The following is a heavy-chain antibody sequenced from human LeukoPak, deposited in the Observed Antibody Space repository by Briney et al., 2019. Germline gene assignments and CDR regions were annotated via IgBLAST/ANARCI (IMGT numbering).Heavy chain of an antibody. CDR2: IYTSGST. CDR3: ARVVVVPAAMMGYYYMDV. CDR1: GGSISSYY. Sequence: SETLSLTCTVSGGSISSYYWSWIRQPAGKGLEWIGRIYTSGSTNYNPSLKSRVTMSVDTSKNQFSLKLSSVTAADTAVYYCARVVVVPAAMMGYYYMDVWGKGTTVTVSS. D-gene: IGHD2-2*01. J-gene: IGHJ6*03. V-gene: IGHV4-4*07.